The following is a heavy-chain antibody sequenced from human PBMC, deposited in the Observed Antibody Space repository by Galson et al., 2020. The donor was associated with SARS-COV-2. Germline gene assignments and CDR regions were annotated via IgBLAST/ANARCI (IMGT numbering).Heavy chain of an antibody. J-gene: IGHJ6*03. Sequence: GGSLRLSCAASGFTFSSYGMHWVRQAPGKGLEWVAFIRYDGSNKYYADSVKGRFTISRDNSKNTLYLQMNSLRAEDTAVYYCAKDGGPLVQSGYCSSTSCPRYYYMDVWGKGTTVTISS. CDR2: IRYDGSNK. D-gene: IGHD2-2*03. CDR3: AKDGGPLVQSGYCSSTSCPRYYYMDV. CDR1: GFTFSSYG. V-gene: IGHV3-30*02.